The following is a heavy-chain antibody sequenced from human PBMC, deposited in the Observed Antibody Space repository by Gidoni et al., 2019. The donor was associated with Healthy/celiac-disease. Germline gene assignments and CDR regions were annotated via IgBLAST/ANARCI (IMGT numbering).Heavy chain of an antibody. CDR3: TTVVSRELPFDY. CDR1: GFTFSNAW. CDR2: SKSKTDGGKT. V-gene: IGHV3-15*01. D-gene: IGHD1-26*01. Sequence: EVQLVESGGGLVKPGGSLRLSCAAYGFTFSNAWMSWVRQAPGKGMELVGRSKSKTDGGKTDYAAHVKGRVTIAREDSKNTLYLQMNSLKTEDTAVYYCTTVVSRELPFDYWGQGTLVTVSS. J-gene: IGHJ4*02.